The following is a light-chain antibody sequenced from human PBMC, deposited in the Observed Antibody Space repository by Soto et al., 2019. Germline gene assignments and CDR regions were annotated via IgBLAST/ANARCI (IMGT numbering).Light chain of an antibody. V-gene: IGKV1-33*01. CDR3: QQYENRPYT. Sequence: DIQMTQSPSSLSASIGDRVSFTCQASQDISKFSNWYQHKPGQAPSLLIYDASKSHFGVPSRFSGSGSGTDCTFTISSLQPEDDATYYCQQYENRPYTFGPGTKVDVK. CDR2: DAS. J-gene: IGKJ3*01. CDR1: QDISKF.